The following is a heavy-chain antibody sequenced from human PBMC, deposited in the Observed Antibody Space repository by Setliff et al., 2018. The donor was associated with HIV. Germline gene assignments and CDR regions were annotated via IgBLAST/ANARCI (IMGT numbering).Heavy chain of an antibody. CDR3: ATTGDYYYYMDV. V-gene: IGHV1-2*02. Sequence: ASVKVSCKASGYTFTDYFIHWVRQAPGQGLEWMGWISPQNGDREIPQRFRGRVTMTRDTSISSVYMELSGLTSDDTAVYFGATTGDYYYYMDVWGKGTTVTVS. D-gene: IGHD1-1*01. J-gene: IGHJ6*03. CDR2: ISPQNGDR. CDR1: GYTFTDYF.